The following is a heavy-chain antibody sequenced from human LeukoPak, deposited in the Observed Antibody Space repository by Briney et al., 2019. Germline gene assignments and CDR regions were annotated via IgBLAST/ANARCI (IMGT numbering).Heavy chain of an antibody. J-gene: IGHJ3*02. V-gene: IGHV1-18*01. CDR1: GYTFTSYG. D-gene: IGHD6-13*01. CDR2: ISAYNGNT. CDR3: ARDWAYSSSLDAFDI. Sequence: ASVKVSCKASGYTFTSYGISWVRQAPGQGLEWMGWISAYNGNTNYAQKLQGRVTMTTDTSTSTAYMELRSLRSDDTAVYYCARDWAYSSSLDAFDIWGQGTMVTVSS.